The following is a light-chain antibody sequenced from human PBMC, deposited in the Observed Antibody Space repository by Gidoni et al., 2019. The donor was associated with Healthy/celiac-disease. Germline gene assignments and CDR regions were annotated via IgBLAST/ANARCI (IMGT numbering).Light chain of an antibody. CDR1: QSVSSSY. V-gene: IGKV3-20*01. CDR3: QQYCSSPLT. J-gene: IGKJ4*01. CDR2: GAS. Sequence: EIVLTQSPGTLSLSPGERATLACRASQSVSSSYLAWYPQKPGQAPRLLIYGASSRATGIPDRFSGSGSGTDFTLTISRLEPEDFAVYYCQQYCSSPLTFGGGTKVEIK.